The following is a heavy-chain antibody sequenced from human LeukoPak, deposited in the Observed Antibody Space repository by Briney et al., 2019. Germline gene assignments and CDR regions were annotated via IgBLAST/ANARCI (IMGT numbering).Heavy chain of an antibody. V-gene: IGHV4-39*01. CDR1: DGSIISISSY. J-gene: IGHJ4*02. CDR3: ARHIRDRAVAQYFDY. D-gene: IGHD6-19*01. Sequence: SETLSLTCTVSDGSIISISSYWGWIRQPPGKGLEWIGSMYYDGSTYYNPSLKSRVTMSVDTSKNQFSLNLNSVTAADTAVYYCARHIRDRAVAQYFDYWGQGALVTVSS. CDR2: MYYDGST.